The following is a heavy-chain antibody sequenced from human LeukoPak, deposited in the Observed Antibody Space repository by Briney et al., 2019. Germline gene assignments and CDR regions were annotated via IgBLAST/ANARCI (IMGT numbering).Heavy chain of an antibody. Sequence: GSSVKVSCKASGGTFSSYAISWVRQAPGQGLEWMGGIIPIFGTANYAQKFQGRVTITADESTSTAYMELSSLRSEDTAVYYCARHYDFWSDSRGPFFDYWGQGTLVTVSS. CDR1: GGTFSSYA. D-gene: IGHD3-3*01. CDR2: IIPIFGTA. V-gene: IGHV1-69*01. J-gene: IGHJ4*02. CDR3: ARHYDFWSDSRGPFFDY.